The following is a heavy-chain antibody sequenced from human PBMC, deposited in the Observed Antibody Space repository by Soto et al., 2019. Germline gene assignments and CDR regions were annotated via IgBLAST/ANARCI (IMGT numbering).Heavy chain of an antibody. CDR2: IYSGGST. J-gene: IGHJ6*02. D-gene: IGHD3-3*01. V-gene: IGHV3-53*01. Sequence: PGGSLRLSCAASGFTVSSNYMSWVRQAPGKGLEWVSVIYSGGSTYYADSVKGRFTISRDNSKNTLYLQMNSLRAEDTAVYYCAREKARDTIFGVVIMDGMDVCGQGPTVTVYS. CDR3: AREKARDTIFGVVIMDGMDV. CDR1: GFTVSSNY.